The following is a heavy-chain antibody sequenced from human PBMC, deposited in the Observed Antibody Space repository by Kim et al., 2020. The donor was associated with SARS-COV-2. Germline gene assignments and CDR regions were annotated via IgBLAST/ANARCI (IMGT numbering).Heavy chain of an antibody. J-gene: IGHJ5*02. CDR1: GYTFTSYD. D-gene: IGHD6-19*01. Sequence: ASVKVSCKASGYTFTSYDINWVRQATGQGLEWMGWMNPNSGNTGYAQKFQGRVTMTRNTSISTAYMELSSLRSEDTAVYYCARGRGSGSSGRRGFDPWGQGTLVTVSS. V-gene: IGHV1-8*01. CDR3: ARGRGSGSSGRRGFDP. CDR2: MNPNSGNT.